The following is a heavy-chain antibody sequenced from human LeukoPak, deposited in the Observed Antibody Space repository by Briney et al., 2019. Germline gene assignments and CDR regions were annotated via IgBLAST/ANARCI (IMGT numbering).Heavy chain of an antibody. Sequence: VGSLRLSCAASGFSFSVYSLSWVRQAPGKGLEWVANIKEDGNVKRNGDSVKGRFTISRDNAKNSLFLQMKSLRVEDTAVYYCAREMGNTWYYFGYWGQGTLVTVSS. J-gene: IGHJ4*02. D-gene: IGHD1/OR15-1a*01. V-gene: IGHV3-7*01. CDR3: AREMGNTWYYFGY. CDR1: GFSFSVYS. CDR2: IKEDGNVK.